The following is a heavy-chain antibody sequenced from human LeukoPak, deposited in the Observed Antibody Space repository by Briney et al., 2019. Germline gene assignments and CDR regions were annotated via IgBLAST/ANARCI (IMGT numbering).Heavy chain of an antibody. CDR2: IRYDGSNK. Sequence: GGSLRLSRAASGFTFSSYGMHWVRQAPGKGLEWVAFIRYDGSNKYYADSVKGRFTISRDNSKNTLYLQMNSLRAEDTAVYYCAKDQDTAMDYWGQGTLVTVSS. V-gene: IGHV3-30*02. D-gene: IGHD5-18*01. J-gene: IGHJ4*02. CDR3: AKDQDTAMDY. CDR1: GFTFSSYG.